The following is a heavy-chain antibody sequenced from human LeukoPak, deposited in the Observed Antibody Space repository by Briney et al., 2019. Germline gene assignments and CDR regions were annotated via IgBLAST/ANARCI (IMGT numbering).Heavy chain of an antibody. D-gene: IGHD3-9*01. CDR3: AKDITIFFYYYYGMDV. V-gene: IGHV3-23*01. CDR2: ISGSGGST. Sequence: GGSLRLSCAASGFTFSSYAMSWVRQAPGKGLEWVSAISGSGGSTYYADSVKGRSTISRDNSKNTLYLQMNSLRAEDTAVYYCAKDITIFFYYYYGMDVWGKGTTVTVSS. J-gene: IGHJ6*04. CDR1: GFTFSSYA.